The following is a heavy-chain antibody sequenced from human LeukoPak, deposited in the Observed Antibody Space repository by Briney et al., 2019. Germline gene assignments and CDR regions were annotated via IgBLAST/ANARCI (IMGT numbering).Heavy chain of an antibody. CDR1: GGSISSGGYY. CDR3: ARAEVAATPFDP. Sequence: PSETLSLTCTVSGGSISSGGYYWSWIRQHPGKGVEWIGYIYYSGSTYYDPSLKSRVTISVDTSKNQFSLKLSSVTAADTAVYYCARAEVAATPFDPWGQGTLVTVSS. D-gene: IGHD2-15*01. CDR2: IYYSGST. V-gene: IGHV4-31*03. J-gene: IGHJ5*02.